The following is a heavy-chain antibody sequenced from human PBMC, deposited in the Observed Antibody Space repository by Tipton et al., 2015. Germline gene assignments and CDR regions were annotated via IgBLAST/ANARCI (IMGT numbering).Heavy chain of an antibody. V-gene: IGHV3-30*18. Sequence: SLRLSCAASGFTFSSYGMHWVRQAPGKGLEWVAVISYDGSNKYYADSVKGRFTISRDNSKNTLYLQMNSLRAEDTAVYYCAKEGPVYMVRGPLDYWGQGTLVTVSS. D-gene: IGHD3-10*01. J-gene: IGHJ4*02. CDR2: ISYDGSNK. CDR3: AKEGPVYMVRGPLDY. CDR1: GFTFSSYG.